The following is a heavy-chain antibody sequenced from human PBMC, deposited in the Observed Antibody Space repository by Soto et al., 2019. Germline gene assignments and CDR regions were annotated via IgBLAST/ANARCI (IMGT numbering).Heavy chain of an antibody. V-gene: IGHV3-33*01. CDR2: IWNDGSQK. CDR1: GFTFKNYG. D-gene: IGHD4-17*01. Sequence: QVQLVESGGGVVQPGRSLRLSCAASGFTFKNYGIHWVRQAPGKGLEWVAVIWNDGSQKHYVDSVKGRFTISRDNSKSMLYLPMDSLRAEDTALYYCARGSTGKLDSWGQGTLVTVSS. J-gene: IGHJ4*02. CDR3: ARGSTGKLDS.